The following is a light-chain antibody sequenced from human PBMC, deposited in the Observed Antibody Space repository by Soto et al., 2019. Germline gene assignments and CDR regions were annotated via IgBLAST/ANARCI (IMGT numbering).Light chain of an antibody. CDR1: QSITIW. CDR2: DAS. Sequence: DIQMTQSPSTLSASGGDSVTITCRASQSITIWLAWYQQKPGKAPKLLIYDASSLEGGVPSRFSGSGSGTEFTLTISGLQPDDFATYYCQQYNSYPWTFGQGTKVDIK. CDR3: QQYNSYPWT. V-gene: IGKV1-5*01. J-gene: IGKJ1*01.